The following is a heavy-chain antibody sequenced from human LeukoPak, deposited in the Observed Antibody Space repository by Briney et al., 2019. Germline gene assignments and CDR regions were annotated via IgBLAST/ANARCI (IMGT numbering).Heavy chain of an antibody. CDR1: GGSISSGGYY. D-gene: IGHD2-2*01. Sequence: SETLSLTCTVSGGSISSGGYYWSWSRQHPGEGLEWIVYIYYSGSTYYNPSLKSRVTISVDTSKNQFSLKLSSVTAADTAVYYCARRRGGVPAAISYFDYWGQGTLVTVSS. CDR2: IYYSGST. CDR3: ARRRGGVPAAISYFDY. V-gene: IGHV4-31*03. J-gene: IGHJ4*02.